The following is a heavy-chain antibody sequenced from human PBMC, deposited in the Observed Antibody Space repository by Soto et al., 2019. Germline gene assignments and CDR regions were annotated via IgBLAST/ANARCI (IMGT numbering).Heavy chain of an antibody. CDR2: ISSSSSYT. CDR3: ARGLAGDFWSGYSYFYGMDV. J-gene: IGHJ6*02. V-gene: IGHV3-11*06. Sequence: GGSLRLSCAASGFTFSDYYMSWIRQAPGKGLEWVSYISSSSSYTNYADSVKGRFTISRDNAKNSLYLQMNSLRAEDTAVYYCARGLAGDFWSGYSYFYGMDVWGQGTTVTVSS. CDR1: GFTFSDYY. D-gene: IGHD3-3*01.